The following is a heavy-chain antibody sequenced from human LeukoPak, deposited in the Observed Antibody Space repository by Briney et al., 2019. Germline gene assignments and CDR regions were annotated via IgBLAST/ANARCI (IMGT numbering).Heavy chain of an antibody. CDR2: MYPGDSDT. V-gene: IGHV5-51*01. D-gene: IGHD3-10*01. Sequence: GESLKISCQGSGHRFTDNWIGWVRQMPGKGLEWMGIMYPGDSDTRYSPSFQGQVTISADKSISTAYLQWSSLKASDTAMYYCAKQRPYYYGSGSYRAFDIWGQGTMVTVSS. CDR1: GHRFTDNW. CDR3: AKQRPYYYGSGSYRAFDI. J-gene: IGHJ3*02.